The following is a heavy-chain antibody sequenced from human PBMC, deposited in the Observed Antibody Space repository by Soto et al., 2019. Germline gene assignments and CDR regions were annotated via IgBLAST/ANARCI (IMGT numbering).Heavy chain of an antibody. CDR1: GFTFSSYP. V-gene: IGHV3-23*01. D-gene: IGHD1-20*01. J-gene: IGHJ6*02. CDR3: VKRMASCSRYYGLDV. CDR2: ISSIDGST. Sequence: GGSLRLSCATSGFTFSSYPMTWVRQAPGKGLQWASTISSIDGSTYYADSVKGRFTISRDISTNTLYLQMNSLRAEDTAVYYCVKRMASCSRYYGLDVWGQGTKVTVSS.